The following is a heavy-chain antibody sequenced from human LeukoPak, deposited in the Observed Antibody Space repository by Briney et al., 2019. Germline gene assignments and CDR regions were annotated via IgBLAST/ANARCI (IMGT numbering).Heavy chain of an antibody. CDR3: AVNGRPFKRYYYDSSGYYAY. CDR2: ISYDGSNK. Sequence: GGSLRLSCAASGFTFSSYAMHWVRQAPGKGLEWVAVISYDGSNKYYADSVKGRLTISRDNSKNTLYLQMNSLRAEDTAVYYCAVNGRPFKRYYYDSSGYYAYWGQGTLVTVSS. J-gene: IGHJ4*02. CDR1: GFTFSSYA. D-gene: IGHD3-22*01. V-gene: IGHV3-30-3*01.